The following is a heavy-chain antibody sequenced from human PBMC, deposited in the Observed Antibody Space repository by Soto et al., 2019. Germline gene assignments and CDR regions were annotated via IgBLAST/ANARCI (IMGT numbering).Heavy chain of an antibody. CDR2: IYYSGST. D-gene: IGHD3-16*01. V-gene: IGHV4-31*03. J-gene: IGHJ5*02. CDR3: ARGVTISLGGDWFDP. CDR1: GGSISSGGYY. Sequence: SETLSLTCTVSGGSISSGGYYWSWIRQHPGKGLEWIGYIYYSGSTYYNPSLKSRVTISVDTSKNQFSLKLSSVTAADTAVYYCARGVTISLGGDWFDPWGQGTLVTVSS.